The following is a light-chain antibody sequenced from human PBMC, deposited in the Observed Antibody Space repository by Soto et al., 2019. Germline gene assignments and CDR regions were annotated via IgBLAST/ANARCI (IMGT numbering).Light chain of an antibody. CDR3: QQYNSYPHT. J-gene: IGKJ2*01. V-gene: IGKV1-9*01. CDR1: QGINTD. CDR2: SAS. Sequence: DILLTQSPSSLSASVGDRVNITCRASQGINTDLAWYQQKPGKAPKSLIYSASSLQRGVPSRFSGSGSGTEFTLTVSSLQPDDFATYYCQQYNSYPHTFGQGTKVDIK.